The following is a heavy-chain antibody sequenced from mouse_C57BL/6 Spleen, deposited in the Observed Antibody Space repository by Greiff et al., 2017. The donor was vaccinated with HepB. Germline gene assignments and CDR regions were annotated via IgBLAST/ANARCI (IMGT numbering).Heavy chain of an antibody. CDR1: GYTFTSYW. J-gene: IGHJ3*01. Sequence: VQLQQPGAELVKPGASVKMSCKASGYTFTSYWITWVKQRPGQGLEWIGDIYPGSGSTNYNEKFKSKATLTVDTSSSTAYMQLSSLTSEDSAVYYCARSGYYSNPFAYWGQGTLVTVSA. D-gene: IGHD2-5*01. CDR2: IYPGSGST. CDR3: ARSGYYSNPFAY. V-gene: IGHV1-55*01.